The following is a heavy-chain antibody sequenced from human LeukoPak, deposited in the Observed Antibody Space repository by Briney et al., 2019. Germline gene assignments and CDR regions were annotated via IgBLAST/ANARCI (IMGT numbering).Heavy chain of an antibody. Sequence: SETLSLTCTVSGGSVSSNIYYWNWIRQPPGKGLEWIGYIYYSGSTNYNPSLKSRVTISVDTSKNQCSLKLSSVTAADTAVYYCARQSISGSSLSYFDYWGQGTLVNVSS. D-gene: IGHD3-22*01. J-gene: IGHJ4*02. CDR1: GGSVSSNIYY. CDR3: ARQSISGSSLSYFDY. V-gene: IGHV4-61*01. CDR2: IYYSGST.